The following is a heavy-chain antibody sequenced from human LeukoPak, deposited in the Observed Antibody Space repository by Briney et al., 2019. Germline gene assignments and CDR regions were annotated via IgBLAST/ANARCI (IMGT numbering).Heavy chain of an antibody. J-gene: IGHJ4*02. CDR3: AKDGGYSGYDFPSYFDY. Sequence: PGGSLRLSCAASGFTFSSYSMNWVRQAPGKGLEWVSSISSSSSYIYYADSVKGRFTISRDNAKNTLYLQMNSLRAEDTAVYYCAKDGGYSGYDFPSYFDYWGQGTLVTVSS. CDR1: GFTFSSYS. D-gene: IGHD5-12*01. V-gene: IGHV3-21*01. CDR2: ISSSSSYI.